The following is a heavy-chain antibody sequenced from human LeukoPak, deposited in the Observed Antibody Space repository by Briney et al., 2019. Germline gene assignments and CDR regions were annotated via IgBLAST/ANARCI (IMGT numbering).Heavy chain of an antibody. CDR1: GFTFSSYS. CDR2: IDSSSSSK. D-gene: IGHD2-21*02. V-gene: IGHV3-21*01. J-gene: IGHJ4*02. CDR3: LRGDRRDF. Sequence: GGSLRLSCAASGFTFSSYSMNWVRQAPGKGLEWLSSIDSSSSSKFYAHSVRGRFIISRDNARKSLYLQMSSVTAEDTAVYFCLRGDRRDFWGQGTLLVVSS.